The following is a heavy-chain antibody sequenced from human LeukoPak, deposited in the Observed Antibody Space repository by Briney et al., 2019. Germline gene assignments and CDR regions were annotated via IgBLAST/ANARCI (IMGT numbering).Heavy chain of an antibody. Sequence: GASVKVSCKASGYTFTSYYIHWVRQAPGQGLEWMGVINPSGDSTTYAQNFQGRVTMTRDTSTSTVYMELSSLRSEDTAMYYCASEVTAYASDIWGQGTMVTVSS. D-gene: IGHD2-21*02. J-gene: IGHJ3*02. CDR3: ASEVTAYASDI. CDR1: GYTFTSYY. V-gene: IGHV1-46*01. CDR2: INPSGDST.